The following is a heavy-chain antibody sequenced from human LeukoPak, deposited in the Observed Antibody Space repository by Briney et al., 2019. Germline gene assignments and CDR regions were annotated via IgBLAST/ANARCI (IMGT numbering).Heavy chain of an antibody. CDR2: IYYSGGT. V-gene: IGHV4-39*07. J-gene: IGHJ4*02. D-gene: IGHD1-26*01. Sequence: SETLSLTCTVSGGSISSSSHYWGWIRQPPGKGLEWIGSIYYSGGTYYNPSLKSRVTISVDTSKNQFSLKLSSVTAADTAVYYCATTTIRLGYWGQGTLVTVSS. CDR3: ATTTIRLGY. CDR1: GGSISSSSHY.